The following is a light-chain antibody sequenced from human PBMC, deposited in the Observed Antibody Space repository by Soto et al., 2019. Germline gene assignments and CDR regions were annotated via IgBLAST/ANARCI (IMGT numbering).Light chain of an antibody. V-gene: IGKV3-11*01. CDR1: QSVSSY. CDR2: DAS. J-gene: IGKJ4*01. Sequence: EIVLTQSPATLYLSPGDRATLSCRTSQSVSSYLVWYQQKPGKAPRCLIYDASNRATGIPARFSGSGSGTDFALTISSLEPEDFAVYYCQQCCNWPLTFGGGTKVDIK. CDR3: QQCCNWPLT.